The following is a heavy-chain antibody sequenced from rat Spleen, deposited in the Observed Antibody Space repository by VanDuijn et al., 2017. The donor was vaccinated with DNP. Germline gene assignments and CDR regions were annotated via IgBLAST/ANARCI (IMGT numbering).Heavy chain of an antibody. CDR2: ISYSGFT. D-gene: IGHD1-11*01. J-gene: IGHJ4*01. CDR3: TRVPRWGGYRDVMDA. Sequence: EVQLQESGPGLVKPSQSLSLTCSVTGYSITSSYWGWIRKFPGNKMEWMGYISYSGFTSFSPFLKSRISITRDTSQNQVFLQLSSVTTEDTATYYCTRVPRWGGYRDVMDAWGQGASVTVSS. CDR1: GYSITSSY. V-gene: IGHV3-1*01.